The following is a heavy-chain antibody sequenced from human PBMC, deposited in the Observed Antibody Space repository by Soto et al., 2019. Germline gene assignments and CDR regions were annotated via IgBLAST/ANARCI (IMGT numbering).Heavy chain of an antibody. Sequence: QITLKASGPTLVKPTQTLTLTCTFSRISLSTSGVGVGWIRQPPGKAVEWLALIYWNDDKRYSPSLKSRLTISKDTTKNQVVLTTVNMDTDNIDTFYLAHLWFGERAATGFDPWGQGTLVTFSS. CDR2: IYWNDDK. J-gene: IGHJ5*02. V-gene: IGHV2-5*01. CDR3: AHLWFGERAATGFDP. CDR1: RISLSTSGVG. D-gene: IGHD3-10*01.